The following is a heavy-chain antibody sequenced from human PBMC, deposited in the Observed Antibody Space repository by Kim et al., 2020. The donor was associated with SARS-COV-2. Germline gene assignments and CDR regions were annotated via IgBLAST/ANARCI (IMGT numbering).Heavy chain of an antibody. J-gene: IGHJ3*02. Sequence: KGRFTISRDNAKNSLYLQMNSLRAEDTAVYYCARDPVLLWFGELGGAFDIWGQGTMVTVSS. D-gene: IGHD3-10*01. CDR3: ARDPVLLWFGELGGAFDI. V-gene: IGHV3-11*06.